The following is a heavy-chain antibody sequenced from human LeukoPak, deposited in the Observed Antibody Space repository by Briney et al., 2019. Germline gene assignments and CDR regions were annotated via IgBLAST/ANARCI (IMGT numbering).Heavy chain of an antibody. CDR3: AREEYSHYYYMDV. CDR1: GYTFTSYG. Sequence: ASVEVSCKASGYTFTSYGISWVRQAPGQGLEWMGWISAYNDNTNYAQKLQGRVTMTTDTSTSTAYMELRSLRSDDTAVYYCAREEYSHYYYMDVWGKGTTVTVSS. CDR2: ISAYNDNT. J-gene: IGHJ6*03. V-gene: IGHV1-18*01. D-gene: IGHD2/OR15-2a*01.